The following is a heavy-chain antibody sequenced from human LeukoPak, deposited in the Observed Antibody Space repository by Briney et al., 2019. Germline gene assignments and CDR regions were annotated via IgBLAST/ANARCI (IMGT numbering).Heavy chain of an antibody. Sequence: GASVKVSCKASGYTFTGYYMYWVRQAPGQGLEWMGWINPNSGGTNYAQKFQGRVTMTRDTSISTAYMELSRLRSDDTAVYYCARGGPVVVAATPYWGQGTLVTVSS. CDR3: ARGGPVVVAATPY. CDR2: INPNSGGT. V-gene: IGHV1-2*02. J-gene: IGHJ4*02. CDR1: GYTFTGYY. D-gene: IGHD2-15*01.